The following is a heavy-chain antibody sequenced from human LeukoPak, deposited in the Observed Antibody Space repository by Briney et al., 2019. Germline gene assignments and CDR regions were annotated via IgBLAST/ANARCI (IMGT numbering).Heavy chain of an antibody. J-gene: IGHJ4*02. CDR1: GFTFSSYS. D-gene: IGHD5-12*01. V-gene: IGHV3-21*01. CDR2: ISSSGRYI. CDR3: ARSRSGYYEDY. Sequence: SGGSLRLSCAAPGFTFSSYSMNWVRQAPGKGLEWVSSISSSGRYIYYVDSVKGRFTISRDNAKNSLYLQMDSLRGEDTAVYYCARSRSGYYEDYWGQGTLVTVSS.